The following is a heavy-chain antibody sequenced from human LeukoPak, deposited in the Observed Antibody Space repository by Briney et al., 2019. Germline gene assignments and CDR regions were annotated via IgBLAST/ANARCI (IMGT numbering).Heavy chain of an antibody. J-gene: IGHJ4*02. V-gene: IGHV4-39*01. Sequence: PSETLSLTCTVSGGSISSSSFYWGWIRQPPGKGLEWIGSIYYSGNTYYNPSLKSRVSISVDTSKNQFSLKLSSVTAADKAVYYCARHPGRLFDYWGQGTLVTVSS. CDR2: IYYSGNT. CDR3: ARHPGRLFDY. CDR1: GGSISSSSFY.